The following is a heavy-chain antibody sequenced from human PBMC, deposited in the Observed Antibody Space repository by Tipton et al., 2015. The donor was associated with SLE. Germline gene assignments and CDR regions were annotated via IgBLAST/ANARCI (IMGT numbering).Heavy chain of an antibody. Sequence: LRLSCTVSGGSISSSSYYWGWIRQPPGKGLEWIGTISYSGSTYFNPSLKSRVTISVDTSKNQFSLKLSSVTAADTAVYYCASKTYGSGSYPNWFDPWGQGTLVTVSS. D-gene: IGHD3-10*01. J-gene: IGHJ5*02. CDR2: ISYSGST. V-gene: IGHV4-39*01. CDR3: ASKTYGSGSYPNWFDP. CDR1: GGSISSSSYY.